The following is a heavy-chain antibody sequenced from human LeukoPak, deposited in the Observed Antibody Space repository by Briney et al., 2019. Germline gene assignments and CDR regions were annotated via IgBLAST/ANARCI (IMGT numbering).Heavy chain of an antibody. V-gene: IGHV3-53*01. CDR1: GFTVSSNY. Sequence: GGSLRLSCAASGFTVSSNYMTWVRQAPGKGLEWVSVIYGGGNTYYADSVKGRFTISRDTPKNTLYLQMNSLRVEDTAVYYCASWPAGWYGEDSWGQGTLVTVSS. CDR3: ASWPAGWYGEDS. D-gene: IGHD6-19*01. CDR2: IYGGGNT. J-gene: IGHJ4*02.